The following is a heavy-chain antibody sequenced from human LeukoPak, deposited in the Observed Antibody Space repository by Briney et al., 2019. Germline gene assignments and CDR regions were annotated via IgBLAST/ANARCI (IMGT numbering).Heavy chain of an antibody. CDR2: INAGNGNT. J-gene: IGHJ4*02. D-gene: IGHD5-12*01. CDR3: ARDVGYSGYDPWGTVTPPFDY. Sequence: ASVKVSCKASGYTFTSYAMHWVRQAPGQRLEWMGWINAGNGNTKYSQKFQGRVTITRDTSASTAYMELSSLRSEDTAVYYCARDVGYSGYDPWGTVTPPFDYWGQGTLVTVSS. CDR1: GYTFTSYA. V-gene: IGHV1-3*01.